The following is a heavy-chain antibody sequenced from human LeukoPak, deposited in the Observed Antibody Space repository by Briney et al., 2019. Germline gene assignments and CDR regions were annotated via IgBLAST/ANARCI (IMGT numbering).Heavy chain of an antibody. CDR2: INTDGSGT. CDR3: AGYYYDSRGYFAHDY. CDR1: GFSFSTYW. V-gene: IGHV3-74*01. J-gene: IGHJ4*02. Sequence: GGSLRLSYAASGFSFSTYWMHWVRQAPGKGLVWLSRINTDGSGTNYADSVKGRFTVSRDNAKNTLYLQMNSLRAEDTAVYFCAGYYYDSRGYFAHDYWGQGTLVIVSS. D-gene: IGHD3-22*01.